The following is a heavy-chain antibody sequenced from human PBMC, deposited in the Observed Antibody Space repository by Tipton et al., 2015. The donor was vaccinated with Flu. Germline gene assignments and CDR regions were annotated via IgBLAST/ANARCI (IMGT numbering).Heavy chain of an antibody. D-gene: IGHD4-11*01. J-gene: IGHJ5*02. CDR1: GGSFSGYY. CDR2: INHSGST. Sequence: TLSLTCSVYGGSFSGYYWTWIRQSPGKGLEWIGEINHSGSTQYNSSLKSRVTMSVDTSNNQFSLKVFSVTAADTAVYYCARRDYSNYVSDPKSCFDPWGQGILVTVSS. V-gene: IGHV4-34*01. CDR3: ARRDYSNYVSDPKSCFDP.